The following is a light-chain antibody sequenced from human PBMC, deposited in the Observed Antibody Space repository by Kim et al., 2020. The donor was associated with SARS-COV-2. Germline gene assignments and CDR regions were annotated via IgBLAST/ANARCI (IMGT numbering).Light chain of an antibody. J-gene: IGLJ2*01. V-gene: IGLV10-54*01. Sequence: QSATLPCTGNSNNVGFQGAAWLQQHQGHPPKVLFDRNNNRPSGISERLSASRSGDTASLTITGLQPEDEADYYCSAWDRSLNVVVFGGGTQLTVL. CDR2: RNN. CDR3: SAWDRSLNVVV. CDR1: SNNVGFQG.